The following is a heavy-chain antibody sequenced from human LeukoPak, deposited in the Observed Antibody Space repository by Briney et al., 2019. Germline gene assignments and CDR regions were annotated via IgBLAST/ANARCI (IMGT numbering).Heavy chain of an antibody. J-gene: IGHJ3*02. CDR2: ISSSSSYI. Sequence: GGSLRLSCAASGFTFSSYSMNWVRQAPGKGLEWVSSISSSSSYIYYADSVKGRFTISRDNAKNSLYLQMNSLRAEDTAVYYCARDFPMTVVVNAFDIWGQGTMVTVSS. D-gene: IGHD3-22*01. CDR1: GFTFSSYS. V-gene: IGHV3-21*01. CDR3: ARDFPMTVVVNAFDI.